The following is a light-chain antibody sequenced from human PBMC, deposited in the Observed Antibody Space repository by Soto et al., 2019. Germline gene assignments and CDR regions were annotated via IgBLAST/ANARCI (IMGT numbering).Light chain of an antibody. CDR1: QSVGSSY. CDR2: DAS. V-gene: IGKV3D-20*01. J-gene: IGKJ3*01. CDR3: QQYGSSPFT. Sequence: EIVLTQSPATLSLSPGERATLSCGASQSVGSSYLAWYQQKPGLAPRLLIYDASSRATGIPDRISGSGSGTDFPLTISRLEPEDFALSYCQQYGSSPFTFGPGTKVDIK.